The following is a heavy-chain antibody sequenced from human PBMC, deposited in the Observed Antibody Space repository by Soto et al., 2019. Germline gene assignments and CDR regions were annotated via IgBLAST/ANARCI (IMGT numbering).Heavy chain of an antibody. CDR3: ARDLLIFGSLRV. CDR1: GYTFTGYY. CDR2: INPNFGTA. Sequence: SVKVSCKASGYTFTGYYMHWVRQAPGQGLEWMGGINPNFGTANYAQKFQGRVTITADESTGTAYMELSSLRSEDTAVYYCARDLLIFGSLRVWGQGTTVTVSS. V-gene: IGHV1-69*13. J-gene: IGHJ6*02. D-gene: IGHD3-10*01.